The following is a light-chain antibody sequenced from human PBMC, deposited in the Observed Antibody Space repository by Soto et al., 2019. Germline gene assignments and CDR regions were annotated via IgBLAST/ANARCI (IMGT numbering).Light chain of an antibody. CDR3: HQCGNSCWT. CDR2: GAS. CDR1: QGFSSIS. V-gene: IGKV3-20*01. J-gene: IGKJ1*01. Sequence: EVVLTQSPDTLSLSPGERATLSCRASQGFSSISLFWYQQKPGLAPRLVIYGASSRAPGISDRFSGSGSGTDFTLTISRLEPEDFAVYYCHQCGNSCWTFGEGTKVEIK.